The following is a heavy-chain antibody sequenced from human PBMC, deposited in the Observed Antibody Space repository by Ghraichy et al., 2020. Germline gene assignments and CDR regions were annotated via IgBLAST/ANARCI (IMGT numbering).Heavy chain of an antibody. CDR2: IKQDGNEK. Sequence: GESLNISCAASGFTFGSFWMSWVRQAPGKGLECVANIKQDGNEKNYVDSVKGRFTISRDNAKNSLDLQMNSLRAEDTAVYYCARVIFLSFESWGQGTLVTVSS. D-gene: IGHD3-3*01. CDR3: ARVIFLSFES. CDR1: GFTFGSFW. J-gene: IGHJ4*02. V-gene: IGHV3-7*01.